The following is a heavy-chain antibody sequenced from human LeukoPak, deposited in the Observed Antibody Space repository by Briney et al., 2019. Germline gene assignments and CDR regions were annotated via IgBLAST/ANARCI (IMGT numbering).Heavy chain of an antibody. V-gene: IGHV4-4*07. Sequence: SETLSLTCTVSGGSISDYYCSWIRQPAWKGLEWIGRIYTSGSTNYSPSLKSRVTMSVDTSRNQFSLKLSSVTAADTAIYYCANYRCSSISCPYFDYWGPGTLVTVSS. J-gene: IGHJ4*02. CDR3: ANYRCSSISCPYFDY. CDR2: IYTSGST. CDR1: GGSISDYY. D-gene: IGHD2-2*01.